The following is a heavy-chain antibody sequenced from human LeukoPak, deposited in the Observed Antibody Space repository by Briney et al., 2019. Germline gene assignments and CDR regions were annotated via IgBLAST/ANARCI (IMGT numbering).Heavy chain of an antibody. Sequence: SETLFLTCTASGDSISSYYCSWIRQPPGKGLEWIGYIYYSGSTSYNPSLKSRVTISLDTSNNQFSLKLRSVTAADTAVYYCARGDDYYDSSGYYYTRFDPWGQGTLVTVSS. V-gene: IGHV4-59*01. J-gene: IGHJ5*02. D-gene: IGHD3-22*01. CDR2: IYYSGST. CDR3: ARGDDYYDSSGYYYTRFDP. CDR1: GDSISSYY.